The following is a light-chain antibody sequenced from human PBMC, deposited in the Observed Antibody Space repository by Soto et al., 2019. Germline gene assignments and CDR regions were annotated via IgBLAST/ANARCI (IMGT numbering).Light chain of an antibody. V-gene: IGKV1-39*01. CDR3: QQSYRTPIT. Sequence: DIQLTQSPSPVSASVGGRVAITCLASQSISTYLNWYQQKPGKAPKVLIYAASNLQSGVPPRFSGSGSGTDFTLTISSLQPEDVATYFCQQSYRTPITFGQGTRLEIK. CDR2: AAS. CDR1: QSISTY. J-gene: IGKJ5*01.